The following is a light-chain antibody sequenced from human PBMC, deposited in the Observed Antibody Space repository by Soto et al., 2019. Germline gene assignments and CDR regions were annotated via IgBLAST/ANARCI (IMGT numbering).Light chain of an antibody. V-gene: IGKV3-11*01. CDR3: QQRDNWPIT. J-gene: IGKJ5*01. Sequence: EIVLTQSPATLSLSPGERATLSCRASQSVNTFLAWYQQKPGQPPRLLIYDASNRATGIPARFSGSGSWTDFILTISSLEPEDFAVYYCQQRDNWPITFGHGTRLEIK. CDR2: DAS. CDR1: QSVNTF.